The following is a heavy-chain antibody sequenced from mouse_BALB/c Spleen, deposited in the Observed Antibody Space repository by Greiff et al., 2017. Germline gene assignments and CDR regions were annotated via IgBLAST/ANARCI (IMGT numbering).Heavy chain of an antibody. CDR3: ARGYDYGAMDY. CDR2: ISSGSSTI. V-gene: IGHV5-17*02. CDR1: GFTFSSFG. Sequence: EVQLQESGGGLVQPGGSRKLSCAASGFTFSSFGMHWVRQAPEKGLEWVAYISSGSSTIYYADTVKGRFTISRDNPKNTLFLQMTSLRSEDTAMYYCARGYDYGAMDYWGQGTSVTVSS. D-gene: IGHD2-4*01. J-gene: IGHJ4*01.